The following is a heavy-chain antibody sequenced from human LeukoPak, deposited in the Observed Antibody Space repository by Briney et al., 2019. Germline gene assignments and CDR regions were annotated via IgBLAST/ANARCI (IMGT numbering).Heavy chain of an antibody. CDR3: ARGHGYYDSSGYYTYAFDM. CDR2: ISAYNGNT. Sequence: ASVKVSCKASGYTFTSYGIIWVRQAPGQGLEWMGWISAYNGNTNYAQKLQGRVTMTRNTSITTAYMELSSLRSGDTAVYYCARGHGYYDSSGYYTYAFDMWGQGTVVTVSS. CDR1: GYTFTSYG. V-gene: IGHV1-18*01. D-gene: IGHD3-22*01. J-gene: IGHJ3*02.